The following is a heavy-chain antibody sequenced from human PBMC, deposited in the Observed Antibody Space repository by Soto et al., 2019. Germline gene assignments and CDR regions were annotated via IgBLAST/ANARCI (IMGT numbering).Heavy chain of an antibody. D-gene: IGHD3-22*01. Sequence: GGSLRLSCAASGFTFSSFHMNWARQAPGRGLEWVAYITSSSDTIYYSDSVKGRFTISRDNGKNSLFLQMNSLRDEDTAVYYCARVEVVTPRGYSSAMAVGGQGPTVTVSS. J-gene: IGHJ6*02. CDR1: GFTFSSFH. CDR2: ITSSSDTI. CDR3: ARVEVVTPRGYSSAMAV. V-gene: IGHV3-48*02.